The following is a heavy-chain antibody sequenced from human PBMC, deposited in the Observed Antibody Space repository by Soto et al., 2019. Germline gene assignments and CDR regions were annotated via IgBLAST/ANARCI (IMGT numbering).Heavy chain of an antibody. Sequence: QVQLQESGPGLVKPSETLSLTCTVSGGSISGGIYYWSWFRQSPGKGLGWIGHIFHSGSTFYNPSLVSRVTISVDPSKNQFSLRLSSVTAADTAVYYCASEIIPLTTDWYFDLWGRGTLVTVSS. D-gene: IGHD4-17*01. CDR1: GGSISGGIYY. V-gene: IGHV4-30-4*01. J-gene: IGHJ2*01. CDR2: IFHSGST. CDR3: ASEIIPLTTDWYFDL.